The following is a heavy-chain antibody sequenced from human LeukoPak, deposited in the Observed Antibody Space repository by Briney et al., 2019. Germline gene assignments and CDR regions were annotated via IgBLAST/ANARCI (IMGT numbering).Heavy chain of an antibody. Sequence: PGGSLRLSCATSGFTFSTYSMNWVRQAPGEGLEWVSSASSGSDYMYYSDSVRGRFTISRDNAKNSLFLQMDSLRAEDTAVYYCARKSGYTGYDSHYFDSWGQGTLVTVSS. J-gene: IGHJ4*02. CDR1: GFTFSTYS. CDR3: ARKSGYTGYDSHYFDS. V-gene: IGHV3-21*01. CDR2: ASSGSDYM. D-gene: IGHD5-12*01.